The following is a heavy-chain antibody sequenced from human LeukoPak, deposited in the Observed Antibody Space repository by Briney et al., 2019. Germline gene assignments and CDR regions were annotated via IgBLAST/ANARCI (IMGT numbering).Heavy chain of an antibody. V-gene: IGHV1-46*01. J-gene: IGHJ2*01. CDR1: GYTFTSYY. D-gene: IGHD6-13*01. CDR3: ARDRSIAAAGINWYFDL. CDR2: INPSGGST. Sequence: ASVKVSCKASGYTFTSYYMHWGRQAPGQGLEWMGIINPSGGSTSYAQKFQGRVTMTRDTSTSTVYMELSSLRSEDTAVYYCARDRSIAAAGINWYFDLWGRGTLVTVSS.